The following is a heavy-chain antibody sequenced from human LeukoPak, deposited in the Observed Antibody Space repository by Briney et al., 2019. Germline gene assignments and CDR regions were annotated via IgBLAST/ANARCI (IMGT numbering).Heavy chain of an antibody. D-gene: IGHD2-15*01. V-gene: IGHV5-51*01. CDR3: ARSYGRKFDY. CDR1: GYSFTSYW. J-gene: IGHJ4*02. Sequence: GESLKISCKGSGYSFTSYWIGWVRQMPGKGLEWMGIIYPGDSDTRNSPSFQGQATISADKSINTAYLQWSSLKASDTAMYFCARSYGRKFDYWGQGTLVTVSS. CDR2: IYPGDSDT.